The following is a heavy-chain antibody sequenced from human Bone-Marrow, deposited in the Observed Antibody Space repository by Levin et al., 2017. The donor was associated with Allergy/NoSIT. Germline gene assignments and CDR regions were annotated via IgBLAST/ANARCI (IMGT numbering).Heavy chain of an antibody. D-gene: IGHD3-10*01. CDR1: RINFSRYG. Sequence: GGSLRLSCEVSRINFSRYGMHWVRQAPGKGLEWVAVISYDGDNRKYADSVKGRFTISRDNSKNKVYLQMNSLRPEDTAMYYCSKEAPPFMTMVRGAPFDPWGRGTLVTVSS. V-gene: IGHV3-30*18. CDR3: SKEAPPFMTMVRGAPFDP. CDR2: ISYDGDNR. J-gene: IGHJ5*02.